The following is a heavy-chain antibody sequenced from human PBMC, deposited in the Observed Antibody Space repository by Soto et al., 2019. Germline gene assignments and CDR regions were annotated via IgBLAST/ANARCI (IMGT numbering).Heavy chain of an antibody. CDR1: GASVSSGSYY. J-gene: IGHJ4*02. D-gene: IGHD5-12*01. CDR2: IYYTGGT. CDR3: ARDGDGYNY. V-gene: IGHV4-61*01. Sequence: QVQLQESGPRLVKPSETLSLTCTVSGASVSSGSYYWSWIRQPPGKGLEWVGYIYYTGGTQYSPSLKNRVSMSADTSKNQFSLKLSSVTAADTAVYYCARDGDGYNYWGQGILVTVSS.